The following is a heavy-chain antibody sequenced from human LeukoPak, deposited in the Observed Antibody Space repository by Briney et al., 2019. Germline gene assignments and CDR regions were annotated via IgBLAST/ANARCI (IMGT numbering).Heavy chain of an antibody. CDR1: GFTFSGYW. D-gene: IGHD3-3*01. J-gene: IGHJ5*02. CDR3: ARDAYDDASES. CDR2: LRPDGSDK. Sequence: GGSLRLSCAASGFTFSGYWMTWVRQAPGKGLEWVANLRPDGSDKYYADSVKGRFTISRDNAKNSLYLQMNGLRAHDTAIYYCARDAYDDASESWGQGTLVTVSS. V-gene: IGHV3-7*01.